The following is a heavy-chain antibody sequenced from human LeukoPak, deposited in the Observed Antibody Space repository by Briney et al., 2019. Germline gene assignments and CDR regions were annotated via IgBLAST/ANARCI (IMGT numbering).Heavy chain of an antibody. J-gene: IGHJ4*02. CDR2: IKQDGSEK. CDR1: GFTFSSYW. V-gene: IGHV3-7*01. Sequence: PGGSLRLSCAASGFTFSSYWMSWVRQAPGKGLEWVANIKQDGSEKYYVDSVKGRFTISRDNAKNSLYLQINSLRAEDTAVYYCARVGSSWYVYYFDYWGQGTLVTVSS. CDR3: ARVGSSWYVYYFDY. D-gene: IGHD6-13*01.